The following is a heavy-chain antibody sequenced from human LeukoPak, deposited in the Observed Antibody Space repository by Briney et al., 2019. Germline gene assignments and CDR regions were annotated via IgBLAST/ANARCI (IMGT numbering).Heavy chain of an antibody. CDR2: IYYSGST. J-gene: IGHJ5*02. V-gene: IGHV4-59*12. Sequence: PSETLSLTCTVSGGSISSYYWSWIRQPPGKGLEWIGYIYYSGSTNYNPSLKSRVTISVDTSKNQFSLKVSSVTAADTAVYYCARGLLPMIVVPLSDWFDPWGQGTLVTVSS. CDR3: ARGLLPMIVVPLSDWFDP. CDR1: GGSISSYY. D-gene: IGHD3-22*01.